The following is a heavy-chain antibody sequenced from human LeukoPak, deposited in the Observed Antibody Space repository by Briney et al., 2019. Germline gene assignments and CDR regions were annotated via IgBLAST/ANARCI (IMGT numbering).Heavy chain of an antibody. D-gene: IGHD2-2*01. J-gene: IGHJ6*02. CDR2: ISSSGSTI. CDR3: ARLGYCSSTSCYGLAYYYYYGMDV. Sequence: GGSLRLSCAASGFTFSSYEMNWVRQAPGKGLEWVSYISSSGSTIYYADSVKGRFTISGDNAKNSLYLQMNSLRAEDTAVYYCARLGYCSSTSCYGLAYYYYYGMDVWGQGTTVTVSS. V-gene: IGHV3-48*03. CDR1: GFTFSSYE.